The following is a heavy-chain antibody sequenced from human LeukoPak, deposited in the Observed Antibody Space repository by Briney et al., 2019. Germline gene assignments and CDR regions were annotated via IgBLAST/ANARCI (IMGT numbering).Heavy chain of an antibody. Sequence: GESLKISCKASGYNFTSYWIGWVRQMPGKGLEWMGIIYPGDSDTRYSPSFQGQVTISADKSVSTAYLQWSSLKASDSAIYYCATRSDGYSQFDFWGQGTLFTVSS. CDR2: IYPGDSDT. CDR1: GYNFTSYW. J-gene: IGHJ4*02. V-gene: IGHV5-51*01. D-gene: IGHD5-24*01. CDR3: ATRSDGYSQFDF.